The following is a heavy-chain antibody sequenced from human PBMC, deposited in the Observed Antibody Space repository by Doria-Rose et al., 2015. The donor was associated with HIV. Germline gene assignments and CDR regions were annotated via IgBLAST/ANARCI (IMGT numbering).Heavy chain of an antibody. V-gene: IGHV2-26*01. Sequence: QITLKECGPVPVKPTETLTLTCTVSGVSLSSPGMGVSWIRQPPGKALEWLANIFSDDERSYKTSLKSRLTISRGTSKSQVVLTMTDMDPVDTATYYCARIKSSRWYHKYYFDFWGQGTLVIVSA. CDR1: GVSLSSPGMG. CDR2: IFSDDER. D-gene: IGHD6-13*01. J-gene: IGHJ4*02. CDR3: ARIKSSRWYHKYYFDF.